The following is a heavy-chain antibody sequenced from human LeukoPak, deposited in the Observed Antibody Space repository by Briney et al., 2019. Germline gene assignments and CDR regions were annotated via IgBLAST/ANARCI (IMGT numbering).Heavy chain of an antibody. CDR2: IYYSGST. CDR3: ARAQDYYDSSGYSQHFDY. D-gene: IGHD3-22*01. CDR1: GGSISSYY. J-gene: IGHJ4*02. Sequence: SETPSLTCTVSGGSISSYYWSWLRQPPGKGLEWIGYIYYSGSTNYNPSLKCRVTISVDTSKNQFSLKLSSVTAADTAVYYCARAQDYYDSSGYSQHFDYWGQGTLVTVSS. V-gene: IGHV4-59*01.